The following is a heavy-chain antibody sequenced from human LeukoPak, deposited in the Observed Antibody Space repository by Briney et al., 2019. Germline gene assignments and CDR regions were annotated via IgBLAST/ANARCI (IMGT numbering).Heavy chain of an antibody. CDR3: ARNSGSYSHHDY. CDR2: MNPNSGNT. V-gene: IGHV1-8*01. D-gene: IGHD1-26*01. J-gene: IGHJ4*02. Sequence: ASVKVSCKASGYTFTSYDINWVRQATGQGLEWMGWMNPNSGNTGYAQKFQGRVTMTRNTSISTAYMELSSLRSEDTAVYYCARNSGSYSHHDYWGQGTLVTVSS. CDR1: GYTFTSYD.